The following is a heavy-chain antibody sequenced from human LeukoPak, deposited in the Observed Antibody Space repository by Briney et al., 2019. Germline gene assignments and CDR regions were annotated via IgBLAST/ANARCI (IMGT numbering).Heavy chain of an antibody. V-gene: IGHV1-69*05. J-gene: IGHJ6*03. CDR1: GGTFSSYA. CDR3: ARAAEWFGDDNYYYMDV. D-gene: IGHD3-10*01. CDR2: IIPIFGTA. Sequence: ASVKVSCKASGGTFSSYAISWVRQAPGQGLEWMGGIIPIFGTANYAQKFQGRDTITTDESTSTAYMELSSLRSEDTAVYYCARAAEWFGDDNYYYMDVWGKGTTVTVSS.